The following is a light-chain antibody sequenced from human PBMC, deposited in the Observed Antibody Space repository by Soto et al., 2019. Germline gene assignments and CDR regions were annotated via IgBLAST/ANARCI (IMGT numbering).Light chain of an antibody. Sequence: DIVLTQSPGTLSLSPGERATLSCRASQSASSSYLAWYQQRPGQAPRLLIYGASTRTTGIPDRFSGSGSGTDFTLTIGRLEPGDFAVYYCLHYGGSPLTFGQGTRLEIK. CDR2: GAS. J-gene: IGKJ5*01. V-gene: IGKV3-20*01. CDR1: QSASSSY. CDR3: LHYGGSPLT.